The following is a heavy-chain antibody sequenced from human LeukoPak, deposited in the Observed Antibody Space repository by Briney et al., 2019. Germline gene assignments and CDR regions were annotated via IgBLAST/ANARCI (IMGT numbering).Heavy chain of an antibody. J-gene: IGHJ4*02. CDR2: INHSGST. Sequence: SETLSLTCAVYGGSFSGYYWSWIRQPPGKGLEWIGEINHSGSTNYNPSLKSRVTISVDTSKNQFSLKLSSVTAADTAVYYCARDESSSTSIHFDYWGQGTLVTVSS. CDR3: ARDESSSTSIHFDY. V-gene: IGHV4-34*01. CDR1: GGSFSGYY. D-gene: IGHD6-6*01.